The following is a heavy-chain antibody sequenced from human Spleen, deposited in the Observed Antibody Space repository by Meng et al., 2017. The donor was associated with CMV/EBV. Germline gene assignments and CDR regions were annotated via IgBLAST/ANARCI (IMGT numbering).Heavy chain of an antibody. CDR2: IYYSGST. V-gene: IGHV4-39*01. D-gene: IGHD6-19*01. CDR1: GGSISSSSYY. CDR3: ARHEAVAGTRADY. Sequence: VPGGSISSSSYYWGWIRQPPGKGLEWIGSIYYSGSTYYNPSLKSRVTISVDTSKNQFSLKLSSVTAADTAVYYCARHEAVAGTRADYWGQGTLVTVSS. J-gene: IGHJ4*02.